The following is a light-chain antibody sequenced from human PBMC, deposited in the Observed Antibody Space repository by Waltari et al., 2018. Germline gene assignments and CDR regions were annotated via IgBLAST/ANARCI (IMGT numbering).Light chain of an antibody. V-gene: IGLV3-1*01. CDR3: QAWDDTTAWV. CDR2: EDR. J-gene: IGLJ3*02. Sequence: SYEVTQPPSVSVSPGQTATITCSGDKLGDKYTFWYQQKSGKSPVLVIYEDRKRPSGIPDRFSASNSGNTATLTITGTQATDEADYHCQAWDDTTAWVFGGGTKLTVL. CDR1: KLGDKY.